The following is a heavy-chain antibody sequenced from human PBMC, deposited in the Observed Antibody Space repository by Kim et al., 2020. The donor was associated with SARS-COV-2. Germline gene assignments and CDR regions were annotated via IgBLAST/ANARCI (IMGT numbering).Heavy chain of an antibody. CDR3: AREEGITMVRGAHIGMDV. J-gene: IGHJ6*02. V-gene: IGHV4-31*02. D-gene: IGHD3-10*01. Sequence: KVRVTISVDTSKNQFSLKLSSVTAADTAVYYCAREEGITMVRGAHIGMDVWGQGTTVTVSS.